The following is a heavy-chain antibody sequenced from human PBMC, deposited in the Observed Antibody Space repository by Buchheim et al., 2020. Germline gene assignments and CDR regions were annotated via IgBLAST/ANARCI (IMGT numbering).Heavy chain of an antibody. CDR3: ARVRGSGTGLDYYYYGMDV. Sequence: QVQLVRSGAEVKKPGASVKVSCKASGYTFTSYYMHWVRQAPGQGLEWMGIINPSGGSTSYAQKFQGRVTMTRDTSTSPVYMELSSLRSEDTAVYYCARVRGSGTGLDYYYYGMDVWGQGTT. CDR1: GYTFTSYY. J-gene: IGHJ6*02. D-gene: IGHD3-10*01. CDR2: INPSGGST. V-gene: IGHV1-46*01.